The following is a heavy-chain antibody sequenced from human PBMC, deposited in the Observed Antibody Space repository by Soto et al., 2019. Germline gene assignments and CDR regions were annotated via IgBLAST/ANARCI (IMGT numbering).Heavy chain of an antibody. D-gene: IGHD5-12*01. CDR2: IKNKTDGGTT. CDR1: GFTFSDHY. CDR3: SQAKLDY. J-gene: IGHJ4*02. V-gene: IGHV3-15*01. Sequence: GGSLRLSCAASGFTFSDHYMDWVRQAPGKGLEWVGRIKNKTDGGTTDYAASVKGRFTISRDDSKNTLYLQMNSLRTEDTAVYYCSQAKLDYWGQGTLVTVSS.